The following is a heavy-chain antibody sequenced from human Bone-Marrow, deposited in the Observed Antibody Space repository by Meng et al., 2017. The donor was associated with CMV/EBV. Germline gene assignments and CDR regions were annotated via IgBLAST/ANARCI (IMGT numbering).Heavy chain of an antibody. CDR2: TYCRYKWYN. CDR1: GDSVSSNSAA. Sequence: SQTLSLTCAISGDSVSSNSAAWNWIRQSPSRGLEWLGRTYCRYKWYNDYAISVKSRITINPDTYKNQFSLQLNSVTPEDTAVYCCERDSYDSGVYYYTEENSHGLDVWGQGTEVTVSS. D-gene: IGHD3-22*01. V-gene: IGHV6-1*01. CDR3: ERDSYDSGVYYYTEENSHGLDV. J-gene: IGHJ6*01.